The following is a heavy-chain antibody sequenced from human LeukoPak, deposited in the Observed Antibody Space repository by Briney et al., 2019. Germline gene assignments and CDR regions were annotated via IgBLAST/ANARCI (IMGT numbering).Heavy chain of an antibody. CDR3: ARGNSPYYYHRKDV. CDR2: IYHSGST. Sequence: PSETLSLTCAVSGGSISSGGYSWSWIRQPPGKGLEWIGYIYHSGSTYYNPSLKSRVTISVDRSKNQFSLKLSSVTAADTAVYCCARGNSPYYYHRKDVWGKGTTVTVSS. D-gene: IGHD1-7*01. CDR1: GGSISSGGYS. J-gene: IGHJ6*04. V-gene: IGHV4-30-2*01.